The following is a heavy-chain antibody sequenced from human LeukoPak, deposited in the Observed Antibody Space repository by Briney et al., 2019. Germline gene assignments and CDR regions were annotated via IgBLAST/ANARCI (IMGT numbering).Heavy chain of an antibody. CDR1: GFTFSSYG. V-gene: IGHV3-30*18. D-gene: IGHD3-10*01. Sequence: GRSLRLSCAASGFTFSSYGMHWVRQAPGKGLEWVAVISYDGSNKYYADSVKGRFTISRDNSKNTLYLQMNSLRAEDTAVYYCAKDDGSGSYSESWGQGTLVTVSS. CDR2: ISYDGSNK. J-gene: IGHJ4*02. CDR3: AKDDGSGSYSES.